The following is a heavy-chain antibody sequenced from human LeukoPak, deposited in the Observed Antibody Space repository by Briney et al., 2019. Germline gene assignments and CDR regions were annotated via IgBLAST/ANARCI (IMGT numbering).Heavy chain of an antibody. Sequence: ASVKVSCKASGYTFTNYYMHWVRQAPGQGLEWMGIINPSGGSTSYAQKFQGRVTMTRDTSTSTVYMELSSLRSEDTAVYYCARVRRLTIFGAAGWFDPWGQGTLVTVSS. CDR1: GYTFTNYY. D-gene: IGHD3-3*01. CDR2: INPSGGST. J-gene: IGHJ5*02. V-gene: IGHV1-46*01. CDR3: ARVRRLTIFGAAGWFDP.